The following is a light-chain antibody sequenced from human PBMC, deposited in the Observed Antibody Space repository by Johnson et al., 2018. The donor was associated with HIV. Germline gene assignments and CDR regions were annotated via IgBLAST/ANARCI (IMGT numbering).Light chain of an antibody. CDR1: NSNIGNSY. J-gene: IGLJ1*01. Sequence: QSVLTQPPSVSAAPGQKVTISCSGSNSNIGNSYVSWYQQLPRTAPKLLIYENNKRPSGIPDRFSGSKSGTSATLGITGLQTGDEADYYCGTWDSSLSAFYYVFGTGTKVTVL. V-gene: IGLV1-51*02. CDR3: GTWDSSLSAFYYV. CDR2: ENN.